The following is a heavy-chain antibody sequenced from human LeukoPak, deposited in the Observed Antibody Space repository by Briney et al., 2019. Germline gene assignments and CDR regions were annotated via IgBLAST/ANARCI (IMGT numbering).Heavy chain of an antibody. CDR2: IRSGGSST. D-gene: IGHD3-10*01. V-gene: IGHV3-23*01. CDR1: GFSFDTYA. CDR3: AKEVRESAWFYFDY. J-gene: IGHJ4*02. Sequence: GGSLRLSCAASGFSFDTYALSWVRQAPGRGLEWVSGIRSGGSSTYYADSAKGRFTISRDNSKNTLYLQMNSLRAEDTAVYYCAKEVRESAWFYFDYWGQGTLVTVSS.